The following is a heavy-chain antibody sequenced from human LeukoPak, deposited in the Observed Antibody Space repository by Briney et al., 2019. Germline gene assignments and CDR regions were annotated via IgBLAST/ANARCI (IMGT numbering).Heavy chain of an antibody. J-gene: IGHJ4*02. V-gene: IGHV4-39*07. Sequence: PSETLSLACAVSGASISSSNYYWSWIRQPPGKGLEWIGEINHSGSTNYNPSLKSRVTISVDTSKNQFSLKLSSVTAADTAVYYCARGRTSRTYGIRTGYPYWGQGTLVTVSS. CDR2: INHSGST. CDR3: ARGRTSRTYGIRTGYPY. CDR1: GASISSSNYY. D-gene: IGHD3-10*01.